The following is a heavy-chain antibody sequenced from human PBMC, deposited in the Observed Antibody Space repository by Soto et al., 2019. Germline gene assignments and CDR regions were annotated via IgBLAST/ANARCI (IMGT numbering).Heavy chain of an antibody. V-gene: IGHV1-24*01. CDR3: AQQIFGVVGQPRWFDP. CDR2: FDPEDGET. J-gene: IGHJ5*02. D-gene: IGHD3-3*01. Sequence: GASVKVSCKVSGYTLTELSMHWVRQAPGKGLEWMGGFDPEDGETIYAQKFQGRVTITADESTSTAYMELSGLRSEDTAVHYCAQQIFGVVGQPRWFDPWGQGTLVTVSS. CDR1: GYTLTELS.